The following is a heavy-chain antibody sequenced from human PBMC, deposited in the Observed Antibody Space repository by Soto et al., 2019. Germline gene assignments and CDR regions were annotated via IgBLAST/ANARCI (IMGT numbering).Heavy chain of an antibody. CDR3: VTSRVSIAVAGETEYYFDY. CDR1: GYTFTGYY. Sequence: ASGKVSCKASGYTFTGYYIHWVRQAPGQGLEWMGWVNPNSGGTNYAQKFQGWVTMTRDTSISTAYMELSRLRSDDTAVYYCVTSRVSIAVAGETEYYFDYWGQGTLVNVSS. V-gene: IGHV1-2*04. J-gene: IGHJ4*02. D-gene: IGHD6-19*01. CDR2: VNPNSGGT.